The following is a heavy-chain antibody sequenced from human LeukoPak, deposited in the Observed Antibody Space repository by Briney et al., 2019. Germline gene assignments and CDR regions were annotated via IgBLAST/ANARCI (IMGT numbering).Heavy chain of an antibody. CDR3: ARGTSGYSGYDPPGY. J-gene: IGHJ4*02. CDR2: IYHSGST. D-gene: IGHD5-12*01. CDR1: GGSISSSNW. Sequence: SGTLSLTCAVSGGSISSSNWWSWVRQPPGKGLEWIGEIYHSGSTNYNPSLKSRVTISVDTSKNQFSLKLSSVTAADTAVYYCARGTSGYSGYDPPGYWGQGTLVTVSS. V-gene: IGHV4-4*02.